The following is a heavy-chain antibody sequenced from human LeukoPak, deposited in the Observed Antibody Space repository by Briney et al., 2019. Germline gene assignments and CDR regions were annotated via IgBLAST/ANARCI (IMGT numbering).Heavy chain of an antibody. J-gene: IGHJ5*02. CDR3: ARAGFDSGSYYLWFDP. D-gene: IGHD1-26*01. CDR2: IIPIFGTA. Sequence: SVKVSCKASGGTFSSYAISWVRQAPGQGLEWMGGIIPIFGTANYAQKFQGRVTITTDESTSTAYMVLSSLRSEDTAVYYCARAGFDSGSYYLWFDPWGQGTLVTVSS. V-gene: IGHV1-69*05. CDR1: GGTFSSYA.